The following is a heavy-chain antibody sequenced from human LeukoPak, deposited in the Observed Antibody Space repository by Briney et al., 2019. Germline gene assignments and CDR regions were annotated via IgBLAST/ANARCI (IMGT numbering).Heavy chain of an antibody. V-gene: IGHV3-30*02. J-gene: IGHJ4*02. D-gene: IGHD3-16*01. CDR1: GFIFSTYG. CDR2: IRHDGSIK. CDR3: AKDSLADIDY. Sequence: GGSLRLSCAASGFIFSTYGMYWVRQAPGEGLEWVAFIRHDGSIKNYADSVKGRSTISRDNSKNTLYLQMNSLRAEDTAVYYCAKDSLADIDYWGQGTLVTVSS.